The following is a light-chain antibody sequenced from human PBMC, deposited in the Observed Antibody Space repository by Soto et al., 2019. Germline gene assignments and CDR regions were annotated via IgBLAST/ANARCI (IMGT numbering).Light chain of an antibody. Sequence: VLTQPPSVSGSPGQSVTISCTGTSSDVGSYNRVSWYQQPPGTAPKVIIYEVTNRPSGVPDRFSGSKSGNTASLTISGLQAEDEADYYCSLFTSSSTYVFGTGTKVTVL. CDR1: SSDVGSYNR. CDR2: EVT. CDR3: SLFTSSSTYV. V-gene: IGLV2-18*01. J-gene: IGLJ1*01.